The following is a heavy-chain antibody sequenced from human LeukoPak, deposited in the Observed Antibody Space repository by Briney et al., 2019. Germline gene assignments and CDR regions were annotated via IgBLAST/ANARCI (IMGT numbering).Heavy chain of an antibody. CDR1: GFTFSSYA. J-gene: IGHJ6*03. CDR3: ARATGYCSSTSCYGREDYYMDV. CDR2: ISYDGSNK. Sequence: GGSLRLSCAASGFTFSSYAMHWVRQAPGKGVEWVAVISYDGSNKYYADSVKGRFTISRDNSKNTLYLQMNSLRAEDTAVYYCARATGYCSSTSCYGREDYYMDVWGKGTTVTVSS. V-gene: IGHV3-30*01. D-gene: IGHD2-2*01.